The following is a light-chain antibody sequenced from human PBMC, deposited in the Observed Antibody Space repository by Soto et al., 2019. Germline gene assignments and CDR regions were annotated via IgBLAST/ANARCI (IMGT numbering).Light chain of an antibody. V-gene: IGKV3-15*01. Sequence: DIVMTQSPATLSVSPGERATLSCWASQSVSSNLAWYQRKPGQAPRLLIYGASTRATGIPVRFSGSGSGTEFTLTISSLQSEDFAVYYCQQYNNWPWTFGQGTKV. CDR2: GAS. CDR3: QQYNNWPWT. CDR1: QSVSSN. J-gene: IGKJ1*01.